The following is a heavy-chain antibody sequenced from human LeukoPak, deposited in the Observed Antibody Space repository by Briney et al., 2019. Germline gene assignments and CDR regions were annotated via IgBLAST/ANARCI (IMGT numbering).Heavy chain of an antibody. V-gene: IGHV5-51*01. CDR1: GYSFSIYW. CDR3: ARAPYYASSLYF. J-gene: IGHJ4*02. CDR2: IYPGDSDT. D-gene: IGHD3-3*01. Sequence: GESLKISCEGFGYSFSIYWIGWVRQMPGKGLEWMGIIYPGDSDTRYSPSFQGQVTISADKSISTAYLQWSSLKASDTAMYYYARAPYYASSLYFWGQGTLVTVSS.